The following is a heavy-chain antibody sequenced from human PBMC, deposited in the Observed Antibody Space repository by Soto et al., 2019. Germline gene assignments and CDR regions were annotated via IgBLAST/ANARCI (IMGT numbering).Heavy chain of an antibody. J-gene: IGHJ6*02. CDR2: IYYSGST. Sequence: SETLSLTCTVSGGSISSSSYYWGWIRQPPGKGLEWIGSIYYSGSTYYNPSLKSRVTISVDTSKNQFSLKLSSVTAADTAVYYCARLLRHNYFGMDVWGQGTTVT. V-gene: IGHV4-39*01. CDR1: GGSISSSSYY. CDR3: ARLLRHNYFGMDV. D-gene: IGHD5-12*01.